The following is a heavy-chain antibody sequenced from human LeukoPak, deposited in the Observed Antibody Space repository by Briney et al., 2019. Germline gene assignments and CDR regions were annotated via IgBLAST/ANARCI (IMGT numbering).Heavy chain of an antibody. CDR1: GFSFSSYA. CDR2: ISGSGGST. Sequence: GGSLRLSCAASGFSFSSYAMTWARQAPVKGLEWVSAISGSGGSTYYADSVKGRFTISRENSKNTLYLQMNSLRAEVTAVYYYARVLWHDSFDYWGQGTLVTVSS. J-gene: IGHJ4*02. D-gene: IGHD2-21*01. CDR3: ARVLWHDSFDY. V-gene: IGHV3-23*01.